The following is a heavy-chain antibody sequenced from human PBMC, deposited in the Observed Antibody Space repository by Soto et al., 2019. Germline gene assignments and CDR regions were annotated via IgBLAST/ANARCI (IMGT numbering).Heavy chain of an antibody. V-gene: IGHV1-18*01. CDR2: ISAYNGNT. J-gene: IGHJ6*02. CDR1: GYTFTSYG. Sequence: ASVKVSCKASGYTFTSYGISWVRQAPGQGLEWIGWISAYNGNTNYAQKLQGRVTMTTDTSTSTAYMELRSLRSDDTAVYYCARDSYIAAAGTGYYYGMDVWGQGTTVTVSS. D-gene: IGHD6-13*01. CDR3: ARDSYIAAAGTGYYYGMDV.